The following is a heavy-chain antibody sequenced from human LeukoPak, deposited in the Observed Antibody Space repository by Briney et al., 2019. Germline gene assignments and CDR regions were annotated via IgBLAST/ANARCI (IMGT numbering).Heavy chain of an antibody. D-gene: IGHD5-12*01. CDR3: ARGVEGYDLHY. V-gene: IGHV4-30-4*01. CDR1: GGSISSGDYY. Sequence: SETLSLTCTVSGGSISSGDYYWSWSRQPPGKGLEWIGYIYYSGSTYYNPSLKSRVTISVDTSKNPFSLKLTSVTAADTAVYYCARGVEGYDLHYWGQGTLVTVSS. J-gene: IGHJ4*02. CDR2: IYYSGST.